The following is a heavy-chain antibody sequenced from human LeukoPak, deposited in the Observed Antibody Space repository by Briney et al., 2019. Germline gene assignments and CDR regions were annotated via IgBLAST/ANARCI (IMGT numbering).Heavy chain of an antibody. V-gene: IGHV4-39*07. D-gene: IGHD6-19*01. Sequence: ETLSLTCSVSGGSISSSNYYWDWIRQPPGKGLEWIGGIYYSGSSYYNPSLKSRVTISVDTSKNQFSLKLSSVTAADTAVYYCARDSGYSSGWYGYWGQGTLVTVSS. CDR1: GGSISSSNYY. CDR2: IYYSGSS. CDR3: ARDSGYSSGWYGY. J-gene: IGHJ4*02.